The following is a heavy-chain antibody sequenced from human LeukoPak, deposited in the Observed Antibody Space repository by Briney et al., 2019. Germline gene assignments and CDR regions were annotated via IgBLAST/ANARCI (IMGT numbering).Heavy chain of an antibody. D-gene: IGHD6-19*01. CDR1: GFTFSSYG. Sequence: GGSLRLSCAASGFTFSSYGMHWVRQAPGKGLEWVAVIWYDGSNKYYADSVKGRFTISRDNSKNTLYLQMNSLRAEDTAVYYCAKDRSGSHSSGWYRSWGQGTLVTVSS. CDR3: AKDRSGSHSSGWYRS. CDR2: IWYDGSNK. V-gene: IGHV3-33*06. J-gene: IGHJ5*02.